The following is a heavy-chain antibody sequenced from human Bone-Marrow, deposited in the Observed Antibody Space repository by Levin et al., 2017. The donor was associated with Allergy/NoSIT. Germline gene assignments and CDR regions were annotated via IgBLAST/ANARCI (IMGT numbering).Heavy chain of an antibody. D-gene: IGHD3-16*01. CDR3: AKPRVAWGAIHYGGLDV. V-gene: IGHV3-30*18. CDR2: ISYADSAE. J-gene: IGHJ6*02. Sequence: PGGSLRLSCAVSGFTFSNYGMHWVRQAPGKGLEWVAVISYADSAEYYADSVKGRFTISRDISRNTLFLHMTSLKTEDAAVYYCAKPRVAWGAIHYGGLDVWGQGTTVTVSS. CDR1: GFTFSNYG.